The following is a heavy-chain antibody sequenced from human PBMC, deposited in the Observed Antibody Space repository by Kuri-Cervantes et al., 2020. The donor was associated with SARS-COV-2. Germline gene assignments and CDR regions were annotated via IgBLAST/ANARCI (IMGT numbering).Heavy chain of an antibody. D-gene: IGHD5-18*01. CDR3: AREPWGYGPGGY. J-gene: IGHJ4*02. CDR2: IYYSGTT. CDR1: GGSISSYY. Sequence: SETLSLTCTVSGGSISSYYWSWIRQPAGKGLEWIGYIYYSGTTSYNPSLKSRVTISVDTSKNQFSLRLSSVTAADTAVYYCAREPWGYGPGGYWGQGTLVTVSS. V-gene: IGHV4-59*06.